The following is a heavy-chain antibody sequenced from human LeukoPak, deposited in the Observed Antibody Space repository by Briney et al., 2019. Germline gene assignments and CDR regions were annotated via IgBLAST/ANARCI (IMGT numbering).Heavy chain of an antibody. CDR2: ISYDGSNK. D-gene: IGHD4/OR15-4a*01. CDR1: GFTFSSYA. Sequence: QPGGSLRLSCAASGFTFSSYAMHWVRQAPGKGLEWVAIISYDGSNKYYADSVKGRFTISRDNSKNTLYLQMNSLRAEDTAVYYCARSSLSRGLPVLNNWFDPWGQGTLVTVSS. V-gene: IGHV3-30-3*01. CDR3: ARSSLSRGLPVLNNWFDP. J-gene: IGHJ5*02.